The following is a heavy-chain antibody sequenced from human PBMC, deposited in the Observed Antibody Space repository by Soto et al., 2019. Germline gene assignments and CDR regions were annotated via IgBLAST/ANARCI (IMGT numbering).Heavy chain of an antibody. CDR2: IYYSGST. J-gene: IGHJ3*02. V-gene: IGHV4-31*03. D-gene: IGHD7-27*01. CDR1: SGSISSGGYY. Sequence: SETLSLTCTVSSGSISSGGYYWSWIRQHPGKGLEWIGYIYYSGSTYYNPSLKSRVTISVDTSKNQFSLKLSSVTAADTAVYYCAREEGGTGEESGGAFDIWGQGTMVTVSS. CDR3: AREEGGTGEESGGAFDI.